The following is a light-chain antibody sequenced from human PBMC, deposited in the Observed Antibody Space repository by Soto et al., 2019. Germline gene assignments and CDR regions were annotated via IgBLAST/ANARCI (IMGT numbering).Light chain of an antibody. CDR3: QQSYSTRWT. CDR1: QSISSY. J-gene: IGKJ1*01. CDR2: AAS. V-gene: IGKV1-39*01. Sequence: DIQMTQSPSSLSASVGDRVTITCRASQSISSYLNWYQQKPGKAPKLLIYAASSLQSGVPSRFSGSGSGTDFTLTSSSRQPEDFATYDCQQSYSTRWTFGQGTNVEIK.